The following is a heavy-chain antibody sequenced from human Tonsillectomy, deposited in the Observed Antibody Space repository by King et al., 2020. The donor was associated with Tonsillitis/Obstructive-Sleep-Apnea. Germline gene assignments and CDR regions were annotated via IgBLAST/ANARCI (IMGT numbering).Heavy chain of an antibody. CDR1: GYTFTSYA. CDR3: AREGVVVPAAMPFDY. Sequence: QLVQSGSELKKPGASVKVSCKASGYTFTSYALNWVRQAPGQGREWMGCSNTNTGNPTYAQGFTGRVVFSLYTSVSTAYLQIRSLKAVDTAVYYCAREGVVVPAAMPFDYWGQGTLVTVSS. J-gene: IGHJ4*02. D-gene: IGHD2-2*01. V-gene: IGHV7-4-1*01. CDR2: SNTNTGNP.